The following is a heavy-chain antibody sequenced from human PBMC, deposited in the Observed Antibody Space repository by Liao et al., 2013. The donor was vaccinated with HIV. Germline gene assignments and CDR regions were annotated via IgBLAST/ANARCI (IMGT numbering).Heavy chain of an antibody. J-gene: IGHJ4*02. D-gene: IGHD2-21*01. CDR3: ARLRRWGLGYLDF. Sequence: QVQLQVSSPGLVKPSQTLSLTCTVSGGSMNSGDYYWSWIRQAPGKGLEWIGYIYESGFTDYNPSLKSRLTISEDTSKDQFSLRLTSVTAADTAVYYCARLRRWGLGYLDFWGQGALVTVSS. CDR2: IYESGFT. CDR1: GGSMNSGDYY. V-gene: IGHV4-30-4*08.